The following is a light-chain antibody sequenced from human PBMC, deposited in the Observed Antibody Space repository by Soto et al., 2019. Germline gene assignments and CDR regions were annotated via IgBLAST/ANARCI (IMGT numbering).Light chain of an antibody. CDR2: GSS. J-gene: IGKJ2*01. CDR1: QTVSGNY. Sequence: EIVLTQSPGTLSLSPGERATLSCRASQTVSGNYLAWYQQKPRQSPRLLIYGSSDRATGIPDRFSGSGSGTAFTLTITRVEPEDFSVYYWKQYGSSPPYTFGQETKLEIK. V-gene: IGKV3-20*01. CDR3: KQYGSSPPYT.